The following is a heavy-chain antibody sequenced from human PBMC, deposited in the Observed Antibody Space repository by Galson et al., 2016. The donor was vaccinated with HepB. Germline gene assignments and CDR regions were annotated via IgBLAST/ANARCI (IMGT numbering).Heavy chain of an antibody. CDR3: ARDLLLWFGEFQDYYYYYGMDV. CDR2: ISSTSTI. Sequence: SLRLSCAASGFTFSNYSMNWVRQAPGKGLEWVSYISSTSTIYYADSVKGRFTISRDNAKNSLYLQMNSLTDEDTAVYYCARDLLLWFGEFQDYYYYYGMDVWGQGTTVTVSS. V-gene: IGHV3-48*02. D-gene: IGHD3-10*01. J-gene: IGHJ6*02. CDR1: GFTFSNYS.